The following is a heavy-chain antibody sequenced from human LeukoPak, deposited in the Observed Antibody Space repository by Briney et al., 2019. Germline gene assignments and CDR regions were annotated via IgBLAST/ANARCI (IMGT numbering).Heavy chain of an antibody. CDR3: ARDSGYSYGAFDP. D-gene: IGHD5-18*01. CDR1: GFTFSSYE. CDR2: ISSSGSTI. J-gene: IGHJ5*02. V-gene: IGHV3-48*03. Sequence: GGSLRLSCAASGFTFSSYEMNWVRQAPGKGLEWVSYISSSGSTIYYADSVKGRFTISRDNAKNSLYLQMNSLRAEDTAVYYCARDSGYSYGAFDPWGQGTLVTVSS.